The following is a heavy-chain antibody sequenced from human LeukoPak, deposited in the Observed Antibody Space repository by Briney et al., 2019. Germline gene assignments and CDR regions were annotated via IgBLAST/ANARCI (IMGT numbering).Heavy chain of an antibody. Sequence: GGSLRLSCAASGFAFSTYSTYFMSWVRQAPGKGLEWVSTSRHGDITYYADSVKGRFTISRDNSKNTLYLQMSSLTTEDTAVYYCAKSNSNSPAAYSYYMDVWGKGTTVTVSS. CDR3: AKSNSNSPAAYSYYMDV. D-gene: IGHD4-11*01. V-gene: IGHV3-23*01. J-gene: IGHJ6*03. CDR1: GFAFSTYSTYF. CDR2: SRHGDIT.